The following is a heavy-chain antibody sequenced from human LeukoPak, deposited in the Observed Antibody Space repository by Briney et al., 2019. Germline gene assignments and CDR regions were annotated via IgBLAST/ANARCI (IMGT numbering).Heavy chain of an antibody. Sequence: NPSETLSLTCAVYGGSFSGYYWSWIRQPPGKGLEWIGEINHSGSTNYNPSLKSRVTISVDTSKNQFSLKLSSVTAADPAVYYCASPVSGSSGWYYNYWGQGTLVTVSS. D-gene: IGHD6-19*01. J-gene: IGHJ4*02. V-gene: IGHV4-34*01. CDR2: INHSGST. CDR3: ASPVSGSSGWYYNY. CDR1: GGSFSGYY.